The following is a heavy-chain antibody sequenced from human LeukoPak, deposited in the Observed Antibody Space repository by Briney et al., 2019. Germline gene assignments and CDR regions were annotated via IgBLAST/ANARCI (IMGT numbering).Heavy chain of an antibody. D-gene: IGHD4-17*01. V-gene: IGHV3-53*01. CDR3: AREYGANWFDP. CDR1: GFTVSSNY. J-gene: IGHJ5*02. CDR2: IYSGGST. Sequence: GGSLRLSCAASGFTVSSNYMGWVRQAPGKGLEWVSVIYSGGSTYYADSVKGRFTISRDNSKNTLYLQMNSLRAEDTAVYYCAREYGANWFDPWGQGTLVTVSS.